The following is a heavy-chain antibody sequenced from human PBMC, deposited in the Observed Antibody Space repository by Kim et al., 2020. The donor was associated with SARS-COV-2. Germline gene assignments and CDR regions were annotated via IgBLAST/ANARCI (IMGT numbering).Heavy chain of an antibody. D-gene: IGHD3-10*01. V-gene: IGHV3-74*01. J-gene: IGHJ4*02. CDR3: GRGSGNFGDFDY. Sequence: ADSGKGRFTTARDNAKNTSKLNMNSLRAEDTAVYYCGRGSGNFGDFDYWGQGTLVTVSS.